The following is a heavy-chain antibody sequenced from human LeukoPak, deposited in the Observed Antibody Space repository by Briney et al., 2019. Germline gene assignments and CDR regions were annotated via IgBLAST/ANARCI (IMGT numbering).Heavy chain of an antibody. CDR3: AREQYCSGGSCYSGWFDP. CDR1: GFTFSSYS. CDR2: ISSSSSTI. J-gene: IGHJ5*02. Sequence: GGSLRLSCAASGFTFSSYSMNWVRQAPGKGLEWVSYISSSSSTIYYADSVKGRFTISRDNAKNSLYLQMNSLRAEDMAVYYCAREQYCSGGSCYSGWFDPWGQGTLVTVSS. V-gene: IGHV3-48*01. D-gene: IGHD2-15*01.